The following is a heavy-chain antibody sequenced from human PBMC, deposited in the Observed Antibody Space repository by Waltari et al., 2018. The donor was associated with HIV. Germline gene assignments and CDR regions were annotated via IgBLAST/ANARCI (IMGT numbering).Heavy chain of an antibody. Sequence: EVQLVASGGGLIEPGGSLRVSCAASGFTYCSTYMSWVRQAPGKGLEWVSVIYSGGSRYYADSVKGRFIISRDNSKNTVSLHMNSLRAEDTAVYYCARDPRSSGYYGMDVWGQGIKVTVSS. CDR2: IYSGGSR. V-gene: IGHV3-53*01. CDR3: ARDPRSSGYYGMDV. D-gene: IGHD1-26*01. J-gene: IGHJ6*02. CDR1: GFTYCSTY.